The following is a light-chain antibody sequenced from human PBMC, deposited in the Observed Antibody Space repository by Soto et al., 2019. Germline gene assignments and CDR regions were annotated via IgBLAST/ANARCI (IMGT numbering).Light chain of an antibody. Sequence: DIQMTQSPSTLSTSVGDRVTITCRASQSISNWLAWYQQKPGKAPKLLIYKASSLESGVPSRFSGSGSGTEFTLTISSLQPDDFATYYCQSGVTFGGGTKV. J-gene: IGKJ4*01. CDR3: QSGVT. CDR2: KAS. V-gene: IGKV1-5*03. CDR1: QSISNW.